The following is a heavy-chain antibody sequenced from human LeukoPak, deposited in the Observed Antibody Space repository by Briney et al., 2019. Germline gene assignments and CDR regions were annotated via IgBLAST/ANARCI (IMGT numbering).Heavy chain of an antibody. CDR1: GYTFSNYE. V-gene: IGHV3-48*03. J-gene: IGHJ3*02. Sequence: GGSVRLSCLASGYTFSNYEMNWVRQAPGKGLEWVSYITGSGITRYPESVKGRFTISRDNAKNSLYLQMNRLRADDTAIYYCARETIAVGGDAFDIWGQGTMVTVSS. D-gene: IGHD6-19*01. CDR2: ITGSGITR. CDR3: ARETIAVGGDAFDI.